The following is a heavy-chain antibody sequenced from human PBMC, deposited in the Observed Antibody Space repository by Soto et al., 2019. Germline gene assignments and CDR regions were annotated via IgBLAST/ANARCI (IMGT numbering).Heavy chain of an antibody. D-gene: IGHD1-7*01. V-gene: IGHV4-30-4*01. Sequence: PSETLSLTCTVSGGSISTGDYYWSWIRQPPGKGLEWIGYIYYRGSTHYNPSLKSRVTISVETSKNQFSLILHSVTAADTAVYYCARARGNWNYRAVDYWGQGTLVTVSS. CDR1: GGSISTGDYY. CDR3: ARARGNWNYRAVDY. CDR2: IYYRGST. J-gene: IGHJ4*02.